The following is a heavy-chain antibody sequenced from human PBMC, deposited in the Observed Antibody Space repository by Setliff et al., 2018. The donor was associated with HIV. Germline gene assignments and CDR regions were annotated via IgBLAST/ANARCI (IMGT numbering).Heavy chain of an antibody. D-gene: IGHD6-13*01. V-gene: IGHV5-51*01. CDR1: GDTCTNSW. CDR2: IYPGDSDT. J-gene: IGHJ4*02. CDR3: ARHEVGLAAVGTGYFDD. Sequence: GETLKISCKGSGDTCTNSWIGWVRQMPGKGLEWMWIIYPGDSDTRYSPSFQGQVTISADKSINTAYLQWSSLKASDTAMYYCARHEVGLAAVGTGYFDDWGQGTRVTVSS.